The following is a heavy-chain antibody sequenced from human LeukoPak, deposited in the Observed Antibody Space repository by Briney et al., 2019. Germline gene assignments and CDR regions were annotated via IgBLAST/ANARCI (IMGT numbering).Heavy chain of an antibody. D-gene: IGHD5-12*01. V-gene: IGHV3-9*01. CDR3: AKDIGGVWLRYHFDY. CDR1: GFTFDDYA. CDR2: ISWNSGSI. Sequence: GGSLRLSCAASGFTFDDYAMHWVRHAPGKGLEWVSGISWNSGSIGYADSVKGRFTISRDNAKNSLYLQMNSLRAEDTALYYCAKDIGGVWLRYHFDYWGQGTLVTVSS. J-gene: IGHJ4*02.